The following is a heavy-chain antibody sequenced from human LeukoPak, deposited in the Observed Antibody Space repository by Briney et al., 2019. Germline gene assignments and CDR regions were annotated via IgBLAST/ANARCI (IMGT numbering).Heavy chain of an antibody. CDR1: GYTFTNYW. CDR2: IFPRDSDT. J-gene: IGHJ3*01. D-gene: IGHD3-10*01. V-gene: IGHV5-51*01. CDR3: ARPDGSGTYAFDL. Sequence: GESLKISCQGSGYTFTNYWIGWVRQMPGKGPEWMGFIFPRDSDTTYSPSFQGQVTISADKSINTAYLQWRSLKASDTAMYYCARPDGSGTYAFDLWGQGTMVTVS.